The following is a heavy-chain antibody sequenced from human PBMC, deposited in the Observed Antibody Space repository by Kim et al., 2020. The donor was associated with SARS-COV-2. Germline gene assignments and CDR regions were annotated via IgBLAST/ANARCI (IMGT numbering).Heavy chain of an antibody. CDR3: ARDYGGNLGY. CDR2: TK. D-gene: IGHD4-17*01. V-gene: IGHV3-48*01. J-gene: IGHJ4*02. Sequence: TKYYADSVKGRLTISRDNAKNSLYLQMNSLRAEDTAVYYCARDYGGNLGYWGQGTLVTVSS.